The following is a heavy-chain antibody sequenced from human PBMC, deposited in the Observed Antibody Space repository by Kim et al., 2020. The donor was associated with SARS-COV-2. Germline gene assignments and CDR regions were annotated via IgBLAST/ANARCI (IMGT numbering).Heavy chain of an antibody. CDR1: GFTFSIYS. J-gene: IGHJ4*02. D-gene: IGHD3-10*01. CDR3: AREADYYGSGNSFLGRALDS. CDR2: TDSSSSYI. Sequence: GGSLRLSCAASGFTFSIYSMNWVRQAPGKGLEWVSSTDSSSSYIFYADSVKGRFTISRDNARNSLDLQMNSLRAEDTAVYFCAREADYYGSGNSFLGRALDSWGRGTLVTVSS. V-gene: IGHV3-21*01.